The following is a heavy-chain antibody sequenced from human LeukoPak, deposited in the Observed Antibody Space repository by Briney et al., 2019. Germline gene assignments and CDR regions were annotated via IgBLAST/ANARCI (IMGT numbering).Heavy chain of an antibody. CDR2: IDSSGGYM. V-gene: IGHV3-21*01. J-gene: IGHJ4*02. CDR1: GFTFNTYS. Sequence: KTGGSLRLSCEASGFTFNTYSMNWARQAPGKGLEWVSSIDSSGGYMFYADSVKGRFIISRDNAKDSLYLQMNSLRAEDTAVYYCARDGGTRLKYSYGYGDYWGQGTLVTVSS. D-gene: IGHD5-18*01. CDR3: ARDGGTRLKYSYGYGDY.